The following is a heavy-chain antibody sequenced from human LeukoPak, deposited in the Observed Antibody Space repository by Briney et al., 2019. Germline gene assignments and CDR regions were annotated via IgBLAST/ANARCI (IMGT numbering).Heavy chain of an antibody. Sequence: GESLKISCKGSGYSFTTYWIAWVRQMPGKGLEWMGIIYPGDSNTRYSPSFQGQVTISADKSISTAYLQWSSLKASDTAMFYCARYYGDRFYFDYWGQGTLVTVSS. CDR1: GYSFTTYW. J-gene: IGHJ4*02. CDR2: IYPGDSNT. D-gene: IGHD4-17*01. CDR3: ARYYGDRFYFDY. V-gene: IGHV5-51*01.